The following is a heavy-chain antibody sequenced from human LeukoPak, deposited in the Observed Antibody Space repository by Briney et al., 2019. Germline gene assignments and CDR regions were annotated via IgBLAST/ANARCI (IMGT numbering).Heavy chain of an antibody. D-gene: IGHD3-22*01. V-gene: IGHV3-23*01. Sequence: GGSLRLSCAASGFTFSSYAMSWVRQAPGKGLEWVSAISGSGGSIYYADSEKGRFTISRDNSKNTLYLQMNSLRAEDTAVYYCAKDHSYYDSSGYYYGYFDYWGQGTLVTVSS. J-gene: IGHJ4*02. CDR3: AKDHSYYDSSGYYYGYFDY. CDR1: GFTFSSYA. CDR2: ISGSGGSI.